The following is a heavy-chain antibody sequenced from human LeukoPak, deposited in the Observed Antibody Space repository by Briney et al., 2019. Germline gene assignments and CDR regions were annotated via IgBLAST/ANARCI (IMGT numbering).Heavy chain of an antibody. CDR3: AGSTSCCNWFDP. J-gene: IGHJ5*02. CDR2: IIPIFGTA. CDR1: GGTFSSYA. V-gene: IGHV1-69*13. Sequence: SVKVSCKASGGTFSSYAISWVRQAPGQGLEWMGGIIPIFGTANYAQKFQGRVTITADESTSTAYMELSSLRSEDTAVYYCAGSTSCCNWFDPWGQGTLVTVSS. D-gene: IGHD2-2*01.